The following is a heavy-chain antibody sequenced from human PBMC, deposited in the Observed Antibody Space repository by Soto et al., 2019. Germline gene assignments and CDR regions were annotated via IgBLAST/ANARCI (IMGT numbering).Heavy chain of an antibody. J-gene: IGHJ6*02. CDR1: LDRVYSNIAS. Sequence: QTLALPYAFCLDRVYSNIASWTSVRHSPSRGLEWLGRTYYRSNWSNDYAVSVKSRITTNPDTAKNQFSRQLYSVTPEDTAVYDRAGVSWFRGMDVWGQGTQVTVSS. D-gene: IGHD3-10*01. V-gene: IGHV6-1*01. CDR3: AGVSWFRGMDV. CDR2: TYYRSNWSN.